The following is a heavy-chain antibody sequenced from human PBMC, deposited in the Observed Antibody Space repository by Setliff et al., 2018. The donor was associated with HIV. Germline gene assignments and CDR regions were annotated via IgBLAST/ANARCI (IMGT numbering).Heavy chain of an antibody. J-gene: IGHJ4*02. V-gene: IGHV4-34*01. CDR2: ISHSGSS. CDR3: ARERQWLERDYFDY. D-gene: IGHD6-19*01. Sequence: SETLSLTCAVYGESFSPYYWNWIRQSPGKGLEWIGEISHSGSSNYSPSLKSRVTISVDTSKNQFSLKLSSLTAADTAVYYCARERQWLERDYFDYWGQGTLVTVSS. CDR1: GESFSPYY.